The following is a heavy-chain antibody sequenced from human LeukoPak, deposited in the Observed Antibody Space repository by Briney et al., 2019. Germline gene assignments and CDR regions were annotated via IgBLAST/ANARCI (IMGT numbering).Heavy chain of an antibody. Sequence: PGRSLRLSCAASGFTFSSYGMHWVRQAPGKGLEWVAVIWYDGSNKYYADSVKGRFTISRDNSKNTLYLQMNSLRAEDTAVYYCARDSFPSMGATTLDYWGQGTLVTVSS. CDR3: ARDSFPSMGATTLDY. J-gene: IGHJ4*02. D-gene: IGHD1-26*01. CDR1: GFTFSSYG. CDR2: IWYDGSNK. V-gene: IGHV3-33*01.